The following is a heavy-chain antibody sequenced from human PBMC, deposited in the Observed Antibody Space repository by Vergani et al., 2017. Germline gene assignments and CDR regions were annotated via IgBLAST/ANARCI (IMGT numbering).Heavy chain of an antibody. D-gene: IGHD4-11*01. CDR3: VRDPDYSTFDS. Sequence: DVRLVESGGGVVQPGGSLRLSCAASGFTFSAYSMNWVRQTPGKGLEWISYIGVSDNSIYYADSVKGRFAISRDNARNLLFLQMNSLRADDSALYFCVRDPDYSTFDSWGQGTLVTVS. CDR2: IGVSDNSI. CDR1: GFTFSAYS. V-gene: IGHV3-48*01. J-gene: IGHJ4*02.